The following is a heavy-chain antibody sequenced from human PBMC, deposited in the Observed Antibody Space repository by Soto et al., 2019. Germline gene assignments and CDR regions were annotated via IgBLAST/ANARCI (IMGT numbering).Heavy chain of an antibody. D-gene: IGHD3-10*01. CDR2: IIPFLGVT. V-gene: IGHV1-69*02. J-gene: IGHJ4*01. Sequence: QVHLVQSGAEVKKPGSSVKVSCKASGGTFSPYTINWVRQAPGQGLEWMGRIIPFLGVTNHAQKFQDRVTITADNSTSTAYLEFRSLRSEDTAVYYCTRGWDSSVSTWEFGGHRGQGTLVTVSS. CDR3: TRGWDSSVSTWEFGGH. CDR1: GGTFSPYT.